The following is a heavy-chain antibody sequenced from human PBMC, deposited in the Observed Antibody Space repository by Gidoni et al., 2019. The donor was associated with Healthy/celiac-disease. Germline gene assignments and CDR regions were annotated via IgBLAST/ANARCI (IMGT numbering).Heavy chain of an antibody. V-gene: IGHV3-7*01. D-gene: IGHD2-15*01. J-gene: IGHJ4*02. CDR1: GFTCSSYW. CDR2: IKQDGSEK. CDR3: ARRWGAVAPHYFDY. Sequence: EVQLVESGGGLVQPGGSLRLSCAASGFTCSSYWMSWVRQAPGKGLEWVANIKQDGSEKYYVDSVKGRFTISRDNAKNSLYLQMNSLRAEDTAVYYCARRWGAVAPHYFDYWGQGTLVTVSS.